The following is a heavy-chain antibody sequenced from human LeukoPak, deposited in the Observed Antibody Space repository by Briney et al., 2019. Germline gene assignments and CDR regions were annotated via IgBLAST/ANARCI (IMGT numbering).Heavy chain of an antibody. D-gene: IGHD5-18*01. CDR1: GFTVSSNY. Sequence: GGSLRLSCAASGFTVSSNYMRWVRQAPGKGLEWVSVIYSGGSTYYADSVKGRFTISRDNSKNTLYLQMNSLRAEDTAVYYCARSPGGYSYVINWYFDLWGRGTLVTVSS. CDR2: IYSGGST. J-gene: IGHJ2*01. CDR3: ARSPGGYSYVINWYFDL. V-gene: IGHV3-53*01.